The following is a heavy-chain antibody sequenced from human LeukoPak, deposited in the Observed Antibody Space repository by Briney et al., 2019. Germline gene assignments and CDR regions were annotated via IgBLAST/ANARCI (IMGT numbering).Heavy chain of an antibody. V-gene: IGHV4-39*01. D-gene: IGHD5-12*01. CDR1: GGSISSSSYY. Sequence: SETLSLTCTVSGGSISSSSYYWGWIRQPPGKGLEWIGSIYYSGSTYYNPSLKSRVTISVDTSKNQFSLKLSSVTAADTAVYYCAIRRGYSGYDASFFDYWGQGTLVTVSS. CDR3: AIRRGYSGYDASFFDY. J-gene: IGHJ4*02. CDR2: IYYSGST.